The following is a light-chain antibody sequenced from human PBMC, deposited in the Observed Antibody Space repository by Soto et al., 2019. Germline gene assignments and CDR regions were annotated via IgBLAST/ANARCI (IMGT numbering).Light chain of an antibody. Sequence: LVLSQSPATMSLSPGERATLYRRDSQSVKTFLVWYQQRPGQAPRLLIHDAYRRAAGISARFSGSGFGTDFTLTISSLEPADAAVYYCQQRSNWPPITFGQGTRLEI. CDR1: QSVKTF. J-gene: IGKJ5*01. CDR2: DAY. CDR3: QQRSNWPPIT. V-gene: IGKV3-11*01.